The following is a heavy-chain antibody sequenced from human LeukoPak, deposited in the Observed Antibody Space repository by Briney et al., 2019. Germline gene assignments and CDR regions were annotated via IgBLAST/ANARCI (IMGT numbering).Heavy chain of an antibody. CDR1: GYTFTSYG. J-gene: IGHJ3*02. CDR2: ISAYNGNT. CDR3: ARDSPLVGAEGGDAFDI. Sequence: ASVKVSCKASGYTFTSYGISWVRQAPGQGLEWMGWISAYNGNTNYAQKPQGRVTMTTDTSTSTAYMELRSLRSDDTAVYYCARDSPLVGAEGGDAFDIWGQGTMVTVSS. V-gene: IGHV1-18*01. D-gene: IGHD1-26*01.